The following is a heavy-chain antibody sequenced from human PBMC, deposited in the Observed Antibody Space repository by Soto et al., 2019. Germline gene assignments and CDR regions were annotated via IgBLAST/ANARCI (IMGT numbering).Heavy chain of an antibody. CDR2: TYYRSKRDY. J-gene: IGHJ5*01. V-gene: IGHV6-1*01. Sequence: SQTLSLTCAISGDSVSTNSATWDWIRQSPSRGLEWLGRTYYRSKRDYDYAASVKGRININPDTSNNQVSLHLDSVTPDDTAVYYCARLIGNSWLDSWGQGTLVTVSS. D-gene: IGHD2-8*01. CDR1: GDSVSTNSAT. CDR3: ARLIGNSWLDS.